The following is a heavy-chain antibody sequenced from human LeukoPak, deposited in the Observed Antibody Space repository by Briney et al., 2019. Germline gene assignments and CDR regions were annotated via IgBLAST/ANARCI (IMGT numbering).Heavy chain of an antibody. J-gene: IGHJ4*02. V-gene: IGHV4-59*08. CDR2: IYYSGST. Sequence: PSETLSLTCTVPGGSISSYYWSWIRHPPGKGLEWIGYIYYSGSTNYNPSLRGRVTISVDTSKNQFSLKLSSVTAADTAVYYCARHGVTDKIFDYWGQGTLVTVSS. CDR1: GGSISSYY. CDR3: ARHGVTDKIFDY. D-gene: IGHD2-21*02.